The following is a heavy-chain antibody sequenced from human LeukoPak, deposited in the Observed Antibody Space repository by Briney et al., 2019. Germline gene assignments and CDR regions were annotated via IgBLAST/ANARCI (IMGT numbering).Heavy chain of an antibody. J-gene: IGHJ3*02. Sequence: SETLSLTCTVSGGSISSSSYYWGWIRQPPGKGLEWIGTIYYSGYTYYNPSLESRVTISVDTSKNQFSLKLSSVTAADTAVYYCAREMYNSGSYAFDIWGQGTMVTVSS. CDR3: AREMYNSGSYAFDI. V-gene: IGHV4-39*07. D-gene: IGHD6-19*01. CDR2: IYYSGYT. CDR1: GGSISSSSYY.